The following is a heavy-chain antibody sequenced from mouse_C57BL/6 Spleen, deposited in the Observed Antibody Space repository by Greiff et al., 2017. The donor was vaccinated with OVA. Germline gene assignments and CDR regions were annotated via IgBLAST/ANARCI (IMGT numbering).Heavy chain of an antibody. J-gene: IGHJ4*01. CDR3: ARSSKLTGFYAMDY. CDR2: ISNKANGYTT. Sequence: EVKLMESGGGLVQPGGSLSLSCAASGFTFTDYYMSWVRQPPGKALEWLGFISNKANGYTTEYSATVKGLFTISSETSQSLLYLQMNALGAEDSATYYCARSSKLTGFYAMDYWGQGTSVTVSS. CDR1: GFTFTDYY. D-gene: IGHD4-1*01. V-gene: IGHV7-3*01.